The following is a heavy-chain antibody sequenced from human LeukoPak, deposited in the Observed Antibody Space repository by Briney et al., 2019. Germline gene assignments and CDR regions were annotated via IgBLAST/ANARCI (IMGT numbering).Heavy chain of an antibody. CDR3: ARDPPAVALNTYA. CDR1: GVTVSNNY. J-gene: IGHJ5*02. CDR2: IYSVCDT. Sequence: LPGGSLRLSCAASGVTVSNNYMNWVRQPPWKGLEWVSLIYSVCDTSYAHSVKGRFTVSRDHSKNTLYLQMNSLRAEDTAVYYCARDPPAVALNTYAWGQGTLVIVSS. D-gene: IGHD6-13*01. V-gene: IGHV3-66*01.